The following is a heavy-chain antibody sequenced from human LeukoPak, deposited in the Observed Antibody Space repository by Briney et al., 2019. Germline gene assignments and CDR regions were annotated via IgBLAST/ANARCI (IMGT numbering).Heavy chain of an antibody. CDR2: ISGSVGST. CDR3: AKEYYDFWSGYYY. J-gene: IGHJ4*02. CDR1: GFTFSSYA. Sequence: GGSLRLSCAASGFTFSSYAMSWVREAPGKGLEWVSAISGSVGSTYYADSVKGRFTISRDNSKNTPYLQMNSLRAEDTAVYYCAKEYYDFWSGYYYWGQGNLVTVSS. D-gene: IGHD3-3*01. V-gene: IGHV3-23*01.